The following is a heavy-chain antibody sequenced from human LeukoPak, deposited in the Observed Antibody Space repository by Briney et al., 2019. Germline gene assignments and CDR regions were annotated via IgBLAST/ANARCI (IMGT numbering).Heavy chain of an antibody. J-gene: IGHJ6*03. V-gene: IGHV4-30-2*01. Sequence: SQTLSLTCTVSGGSISSGGYYWSWIRQPPGKGLEWIGYIYHSGSTYYNPSLKSRVTISVDRSKNQFSLKLSSVTAADTAVYYCAREFLTIRTYNYYMDVWGKGTTVTVSS. CDR2: IYHSGST. CDR3: AREFLTIRTYNYYMDV. CDR1: GGSISSGGYY. D-gene: IGHD2-2*02.